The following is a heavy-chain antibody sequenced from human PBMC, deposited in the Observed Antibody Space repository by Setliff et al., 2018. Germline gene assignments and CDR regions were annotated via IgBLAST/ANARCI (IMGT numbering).Heavy chain of an antibody. V-gene: IGHV1-69*05. J-gene: IGHJ6*03. CDR3: VREGVDSRSSTDYRYYMDV. CDR2: TIPIFGTT. Sequence: SVKVSCKASGGAFSSYGISWVRQAPGRGLEWMGGTIPIFGTTDYAQKFRGRVTIITDESTSTAFMQLSSLRSGDTAVYYCVREGVDSRSSTDYRYYMDVWGKGTTVTVSS. D-gene: IGHD3-22*01. CDR1: GGAFSSYG.